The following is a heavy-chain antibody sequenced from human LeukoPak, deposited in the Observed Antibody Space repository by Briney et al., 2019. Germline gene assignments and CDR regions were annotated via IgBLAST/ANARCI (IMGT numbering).Heavy chain of an antibody. D-gene: IGHD3-10*01. Sequence: PGGSLRLSRAASGFTFSSYGMPWVRQAPGKGLEWVAVIWYDGSSKYYADSVKGRFTISRDNSKNTLYLQMNSLRAEDTAIYYCARGITMVQGVTYYFDYWGQGTLVTVSS. CDR2: IWYDGSSK. V-gene: IGHV3-33*01. CDR3: ARGITMVQGVTYYFDY. J-gene: IGHJ4*02. CDR1: GFTFSSYG.